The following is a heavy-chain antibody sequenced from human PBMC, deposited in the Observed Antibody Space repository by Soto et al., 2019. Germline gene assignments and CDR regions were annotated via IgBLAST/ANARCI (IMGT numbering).Heavy chain of an antibody. CDR3: AGGTGYCSGGSCPRSDNWFDP. D-gene: IGHD2-15*01. Sequence: ASVKVSCKASGYTFTSYDINWVRQATGQGLEWMGWMNPNSGNTGYAQKFQGRVTMTRNTSISTAYMELSSLRSEDTAVYYCAGGTGYCSGGSCPRSDNWFDPWGQGTLVTVSS. CDR1: GYTFTSYD. CDR2: MNPNSGNT. V-gene: IGHV1-8*01. J-gene: IGHJ5*02.